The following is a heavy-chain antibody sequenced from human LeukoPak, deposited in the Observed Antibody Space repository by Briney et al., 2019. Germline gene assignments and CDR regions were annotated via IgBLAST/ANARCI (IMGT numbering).Heavy chain of an antibody. CDR1: GFTFSSYS. CDR3: ARDIGGGFTIFGSLFDSVI. J-gene: IGHJ3*02. CDR2: ISSSSTI. Sequence: GGSLRLSCAASGFTFSSYSMNWVRQAPGKGLEWVSYISSSSTIYYADSVKGRFTISRDNAKNSLYLQMNSLRAEDTAVYYCARDIGGGFTIFGSLFDSVIWGQGTMVTVSS. V-gene: IGHV3-48*01. D-gene: IGHD3-3*01.